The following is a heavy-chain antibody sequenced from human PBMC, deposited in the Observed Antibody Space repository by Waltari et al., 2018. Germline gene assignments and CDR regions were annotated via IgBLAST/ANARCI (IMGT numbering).Heavy chain of an antibody. D-gene: IGHD4-4*01. J-gene: IGHJ4*02. CDR1: GGSINNYY. Sequence: QVQLQESGPGLVKPSETLSLSCTVSGGSINNYYWTWVRLPPGKGLEWIGHIYYTGSTTYTPSLKSRFTISIDTSRNHFSLKLSSVTAADAAVYYCATSRDYINXXAYDYWGQGTLVSVSS. CDR3: ATSRDYINXXAYDY. V-gene: IGHV4-59*01. CDR2: IYYTGST.